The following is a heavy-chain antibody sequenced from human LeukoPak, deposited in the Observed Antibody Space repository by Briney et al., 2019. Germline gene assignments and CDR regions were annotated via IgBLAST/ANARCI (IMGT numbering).Heavy chain of an antibody. J-gene: IGHJ4*02. Sequence: GGSLRLSCAASGFTFSSYAMHWVRQAPGKGLEWISYINVNRRTIYYADSVRGRFTISRDNAMNSLYLQMNSLRAEDTAIYYCARSLPYGTTWYGRSDFWGQGTLVTVSS. CDR2: INVNRRTI. D-gene: IGHD6-13*01. V-gene: IGHV3-48*04. CDR3: ARSLPYGTTWYGRSDF. CDR1: GFTFSSYA.